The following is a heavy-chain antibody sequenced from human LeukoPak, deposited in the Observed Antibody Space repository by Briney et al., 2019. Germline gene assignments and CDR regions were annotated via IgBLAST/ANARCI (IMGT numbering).Heavy chain of an antibody. V-gene: IGHV1-46*01. CDR1: GYTFTSYY. CDR3: AREVVAATRYYYYYMDV. CDR2: INPSGGST. D-gene: IGHD2-15*01. Sequence: ASVKVSCKASGYTFTSYYMHWERQAPGQGLEWMGIINPSGGSTSYAQKFQGRVTMTRDMSTSTVYMELSSLRSEDTAVYYCAREVVAATRYYYYYMDVWGKGTTVTVS. J-gene: IGHJ6*03.